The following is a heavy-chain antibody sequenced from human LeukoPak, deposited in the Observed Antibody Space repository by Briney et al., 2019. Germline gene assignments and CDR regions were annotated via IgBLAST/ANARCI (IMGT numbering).Heavy chain of an antibody. CDR1: GVSISSYY. J-gene: IGHJ4*02. D-gene: IGHD6-19*01. Sequence: SETLSLTCTVSGVSISSYYWSWIRQPPGKGLEWIGYIYYSRSTNYNPSLKSRVTISVDTSKNQFSLKLSSVTAADTAVYYCARDGDSSGWYDYWGQGTLVTVSS. V-gene: IGHV4-59*01. CDR2: IYYSRST. CDR3: ARDGDSSGWYDY.